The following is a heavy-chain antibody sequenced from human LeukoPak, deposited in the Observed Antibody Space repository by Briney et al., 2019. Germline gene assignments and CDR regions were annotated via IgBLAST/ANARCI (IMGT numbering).Heavy chain of an antibody. D-gene: IGHD1-26*01. Sequence: SETLSLTCTVSGGSISNYYWSWIRQPPGKGLEWLGYISYSAGSNYNPSLKSRVSISVDTSKNQFSLKLSSVTAADTAVYYCAGWDTNYDAFDIWGQGTMVTVSS. CDR3: AGWDTNYDAFDI. CDR2: ISYSAGS. CDR1: GGSISNYY. J-gene: IGHJ3*02. V-gene: IGHV4-59*01.